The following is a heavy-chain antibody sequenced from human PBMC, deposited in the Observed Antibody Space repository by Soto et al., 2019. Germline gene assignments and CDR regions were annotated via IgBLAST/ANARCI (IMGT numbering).Heavy chain of an antibody. CDR1: GFTFDDYA. J-gene: IGHJ3*02. V-gene: IGHV3-9*01. D-gene: IGHD3-22*01. CDR2: ISWNSGMK. CDR3: AKDLLNYYDSSGYYWGNAFNI. Sequence: GGSLRLSCAVSGFTFDDYAMHWVRQAPGKGLEWVSGISWNSGMKGYADSVKGRFIISRDNVKKSLYLQMNRLRAEDTALYYCAKDLLNYYDSSGYYWGNAFNIWGQGTMVTVSS.